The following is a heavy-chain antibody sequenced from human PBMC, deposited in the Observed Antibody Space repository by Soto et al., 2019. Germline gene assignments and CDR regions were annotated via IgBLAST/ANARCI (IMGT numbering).Heavy chain of an antibody. CDR1: DGYINNHF. D-gene: IGHD2-15*01. CDR2: IYISGTT. V-gene: IGHV4-4*07. Sequence: SETLSLTCTVSDGYINNHFWSWIRQPAGKGLGWIGHIYISGTTTYNPSLKSRVTMSVXXXXXXFXLKVXXXTAADTAVYYCARINGGSPDFWGQGALVT. CDR3: ARINGGSPDF. J-gene: IGHJ4*02.